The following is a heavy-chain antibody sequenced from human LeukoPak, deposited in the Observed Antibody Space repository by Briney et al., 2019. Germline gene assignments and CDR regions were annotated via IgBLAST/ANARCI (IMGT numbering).Heavy chain of an antibody. CDR1: GGSISSGGYY. D-gene: IGHD6-13*01. CDR2: IYHSGST. Sequence: PSETLSLTCTVSGGSISSGGYYWSWIRQPPGKGLEWIGYIYHSGSTYYNPSLKSRVTISVDRSKNQFSLKLSSVTAADTAVYYCARDRGVAALRDFHMDVWGRGTTVIVSS. CDR3: ARDRGVAALRDFHMDV. J-gene: IGHJ6*03. V-gene: IGHV4-30-2*01.